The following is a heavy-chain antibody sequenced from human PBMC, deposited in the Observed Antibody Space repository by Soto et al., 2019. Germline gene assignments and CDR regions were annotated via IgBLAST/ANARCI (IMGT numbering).Heavy chain of an antibody. Sequence: EVQLVESGGGLVKPGRSLRLTCEASGFTFSSYSMHWVRQAPGKGLEWVSSINSGGTQIYYADSVKGRFSISRDTVKRSLFPQMNSLRAEDTGVYFCARGSTTVTYLGFDYWGQGALLSVS. CDR1: GFTFSSYS. CDR2: INSGGTQI. CDR3: ARGSTTVTYLGFDY. V-gene: IGHV3-21*04. D-gene: IGHD4-17*01. J-gene: IGHJ4*02.